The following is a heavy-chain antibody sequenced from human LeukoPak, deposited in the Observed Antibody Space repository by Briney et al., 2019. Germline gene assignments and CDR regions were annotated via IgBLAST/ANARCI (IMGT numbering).Heavy chain of an antibody. D-gene: IGHD6-19*01. CDR2: TYYRSKWYN. V-gene: IGHV6-1*01. CDR3: ARDKGAVAVAGWDHWYFDL. J-gene: IGHJ2*01. Sequence: SQTLSLTCAISGDSVSSNSAAWNWIRQSPSRGLEWLGRTYYRSKWYNDYAVSVKSRVTINPDTSKNQFSLQLNSVTPEDTAVYYCARDKGAVAVAGWDHWYFDLWGRGTLVTVSS. CDR1: GDSVSSNSAA.